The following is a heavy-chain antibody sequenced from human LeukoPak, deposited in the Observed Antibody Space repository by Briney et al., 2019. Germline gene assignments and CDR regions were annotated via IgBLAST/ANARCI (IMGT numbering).Heavy chain of an antibody. V-gene: IGHV3-74*01. J-gene: IGHJ3*02. CDR2: INSDGSST. D-gene: IGHD2-2*03. CDR3: ARGRFLDSEAFDI. Sequence: GSLRLPCAASGFTFSSYWMHWVRQAPGKGLVWVSRINSDGSSTSYADSVKGRFTISRDNAKNTLYLQMNSLRAEDTAVYYCARGRFLDSEAFDIWGQGTMVTVSS. CDR1: GFTFSSYW.